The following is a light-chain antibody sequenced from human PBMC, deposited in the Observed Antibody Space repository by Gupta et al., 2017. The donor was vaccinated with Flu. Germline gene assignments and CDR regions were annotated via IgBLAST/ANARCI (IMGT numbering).Light chain of an antibody. V-gene: IGLV1-44*01. CDR3: AAWDDSLNGRV. Sequence: SGSSSNIGSNIVNWYQQFPGKAPKLLIYNNDQRPSGVPDRFSGSKSGTSASLAISGLQSEDEADYYCAAWDDSLNGRVFGGGTKVTVL. CDR2: NND. CDR1: SSNIGSNI. J-gene: IGLJ3*02.